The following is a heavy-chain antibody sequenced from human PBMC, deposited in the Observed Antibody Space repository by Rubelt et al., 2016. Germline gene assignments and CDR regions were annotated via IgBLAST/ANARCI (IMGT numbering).Heavy chain of an antibody. D-gene: IGHD2-2*01. V-gene: IGHV1-2*06. CDR1: GYTFTGYY. J-gene: IGHJ4*02. Sequence: QVQLVQSGAEVKKPGASVKVSCKASGYTFTGYYMHWVRQAPGQGLEWVGRINPNSGGTNYAQKFKGRVTMTRDTSTDTAYMELSSLRSEDTAVYYCATGIVVVPAHVPSRDYWGQGTLVTVSS. CDR3: ATGIVVVPAHVPSRDY. CDR2: INPNSGGT.